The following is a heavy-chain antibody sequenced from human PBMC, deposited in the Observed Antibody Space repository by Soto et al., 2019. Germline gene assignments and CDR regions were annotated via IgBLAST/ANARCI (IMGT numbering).Heavy chain of an antibody. CDR2: IYHAGSP. D-gene: IGHD2-21*01. Sequence: HLQESGPGLVKPSGTLSLTCGVSGGSVISSSWWTWLRQSPGKGLEWIGEIYHAGSPNYNPSFQSRVTILLDKSKNNFSLRLTSVTAADAATYYCARGSSFRGDFDIWGQGTVVTVSS. CDR1: GGSVISSSW. CDR3: ARGSSFRGDFDI. J-gene: IGHJ3*02. V-gene: IGHV4-4*02.